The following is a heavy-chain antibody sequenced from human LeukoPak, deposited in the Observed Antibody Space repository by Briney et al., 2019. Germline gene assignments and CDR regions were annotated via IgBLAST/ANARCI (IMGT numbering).Heavy chain of an antibody. CDR3: ARADYDSSGYHRRRYYGMDV. Sequence: GGSLRLSCAASGFTFSSYDMHWVRQATGKGLEWVSAIGTAGDTYYPGSVRGRFTISRENAKNSLYLQMNSLRAGDTAVYYRARADYDSSGYHRRRYYGMDVWGQGTTVTVSS. CDR1: GFTFSSYD. D-gene: IGHD3-22*01. V-gene: IGHV3-13*01. CDR2: IGTAGDT. J-gene: IGHJ6*02.